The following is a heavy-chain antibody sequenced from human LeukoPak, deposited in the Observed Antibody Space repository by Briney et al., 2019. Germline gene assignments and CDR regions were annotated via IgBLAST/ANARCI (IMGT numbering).Heavy chain of an antibody. CDR2: IYTSGST. V-gene: IGHV4-61*02. J-gene: IGHJ4*02. CDR3: ARMGLQWLVPAFDY. D-gene: IGHD6-19*01. CDR1: GGSISSGSYY. Sequence: PSQTLSLTCTVSGGSISSGSYYWSWIRQPAGKGLEWIGRIYTSGSTNYNPSLKSRVTISVDTSKNQFSLKLSSVTAADTAVYYCARMGLQWLVPAFDYWGQGTLVTVSS.